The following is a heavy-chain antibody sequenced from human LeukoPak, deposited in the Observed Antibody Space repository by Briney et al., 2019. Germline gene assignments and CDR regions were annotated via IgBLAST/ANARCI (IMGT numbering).Heavy chain of an antibody. V-gene: IGHV1-18*01. CDR1: GYTFTSYG. D-gene: IGHD3-10*01. J-gene: IGHJ4*02. CDR3: AREGSAEGWFGELSPRGFDY. CDR2: ISAYNGNT. Sequence: ASVKVSCKASGYTFTSYGISWVRQAPGQGLEWMGWISAYNGNTNYAQKLQGRVTMTTDTSTSTAYMELRSLRSDDTAVYYCAREGSAEGWFGELSPRGFDYWGQGTLVTVSS.